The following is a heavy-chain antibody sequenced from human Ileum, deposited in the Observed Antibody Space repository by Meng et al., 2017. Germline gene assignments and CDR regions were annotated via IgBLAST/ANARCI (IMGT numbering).Heavy chain of an antibody. Sequence: GGSLRLSCAASGFTFTSYWMSWVRQAPGKGLEWVANIKQDGSEKHYVDSVQGRFTISRDNAKNSLFLQMNSLRAEDTAVYYCAGGEKFYYDSSDYPDQYWGQGNLVTVSS. CDR1: GFTFTSYW. CDR2: IKQDGSEK. V-gene: IGHV3-7*01. D-gene: IGHD3-22*01. J-gene: IGHJ4*02. CDR3: AGGEKFYYDSSDYPDQY.